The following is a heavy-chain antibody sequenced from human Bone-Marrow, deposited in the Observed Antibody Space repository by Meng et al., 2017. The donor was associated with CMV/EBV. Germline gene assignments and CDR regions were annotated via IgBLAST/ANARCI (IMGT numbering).Heavy chain of an antibody. CDR1: GYTFTGYY. V-gene: IGHV1-2*02. CDR2: INPNSGGT. CDR3: ARDPYSRSWGGWFDP. Sequence: ASVKVSCKASGYTFTGYYMHWVRQAPGQGLEWMGWINPNSGGTNYAQKFQGRVTMTRDTSISTAYMELSRLRSDDTAVYYCARDPYSRSWGGWFDPWGQGTLVTVSS. D-gene: IGHD6-13*01. J-gene: IGHJ5*02.